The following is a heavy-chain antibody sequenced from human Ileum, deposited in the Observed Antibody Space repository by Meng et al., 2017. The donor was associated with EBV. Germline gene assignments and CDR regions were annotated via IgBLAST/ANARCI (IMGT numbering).Heavy chain of an antibody. J-gene: IGHJ2*01. CDR2: INPNSGAT. Sequence: QVQLVQSGSELKKPGASVKVSCKASGQPFTSYAMNWVRQAPGQGLEWMGRINPNSGATEYAQNFQGRVTMTRDTSISTAYMELSRLRSDDTAVYYCARDSRHCTSASCYSWYFDLWGRGTLVTVSS. D-gene: IGHD2-2*02. CDR3: ARDSRHCTSASCYSWYFDL. V-gene: IGHV1-2*06. CDR1: GQPFTSYA.